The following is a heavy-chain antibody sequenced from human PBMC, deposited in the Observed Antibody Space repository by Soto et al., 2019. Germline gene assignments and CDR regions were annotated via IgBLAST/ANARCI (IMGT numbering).Heavy chain of an antibody. D-gene: IGHD3-9*01. Sequence: GASVKVSCKASGGTFSSYAISWVRQAPGQGLEWMGGIIPIFGTANYAQKFQGRVTITADESTSTAYMELSSLRSEDTAVYYCAALPGRFQGQFDYWGQGTLVTVSS. CDR2: IIPIFGTA. V-gene: IGHV1-69*13. J-gene: IGHJ4*02. CDR3: AALPGRFQGQFDY. CDR1: GGTFSSYA.